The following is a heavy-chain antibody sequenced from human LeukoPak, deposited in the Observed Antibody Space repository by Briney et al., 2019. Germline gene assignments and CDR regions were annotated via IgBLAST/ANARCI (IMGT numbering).Heavy chain of an antibody. V-gene: IGHV1-69*06. CDR3: ARPSLSGYSSSSGGYYYYYMDV. Sequence: ASVKGSCKASGYTFTGYYMHWVRQGPGQGLEWMGGIIAIFGAANYEQKHQGRVTITADKSTSTAYMELSSLRSEDTAVYYCARPSLSGYSSSSGGYYYYYMDVWGKGTTVTVSS. D-gene: IGHD6-6*01. CDR1: GYTFTGYY. CDR2: IIAIFGAA. J-gene: IGHJ6*03.